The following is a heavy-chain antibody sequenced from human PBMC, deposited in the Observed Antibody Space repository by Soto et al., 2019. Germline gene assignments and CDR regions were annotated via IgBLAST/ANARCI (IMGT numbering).Heavy chain of an antibody. CDR3: ARDSICSSTSCLYNWFDP. J-gene: IGHJ5*02. Sequence: QVQLVQSGAEVKKPGSSVKVSCKASGGTFSSYAISWVRQAPGQGLEWMGGIIPIFGTANYAQKFQGRVTITADESTSTAYMELSSLRSDDTAVYYCARDSICSSTSCLYNWFDPWGQGTLVTVSS. CDR2: IIPIFGTA. CDR1: GGTFSSYA. D-gene: IGHD2-2*01. V-gene: IGHV1-69*01.